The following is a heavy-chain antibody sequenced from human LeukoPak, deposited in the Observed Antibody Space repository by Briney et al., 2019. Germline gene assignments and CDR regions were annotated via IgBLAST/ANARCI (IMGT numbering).Heavy chain of an antibody. D-gene: IGHD3-10*01. V-gene: IGHV3-30*02. CDR2: IRYDGSNK. CDR3: AKDRVLLWFGKPNGNFDY. J-gene: IGHJ4*02. CDR1: GFTFSSYG. Sequence: GGSLRLSRAASGFTFSSYGMHWVRQAPGKGLEWVAFIRYDGSNKYYADSVKGRFTISRDNSKNTLYLQMNSLRAEDTAVYYCAKDRVLLWFGKPNGNFDYWGQGTLVTVSS.